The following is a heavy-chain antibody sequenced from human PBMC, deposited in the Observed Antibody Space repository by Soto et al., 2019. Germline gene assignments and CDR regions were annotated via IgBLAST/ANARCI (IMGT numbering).Heavy chain of an antibody. D-gene: IGHD6-13*01. CDR2: INAGNGNT. Sequence: QVQLVQSGAEVKKPGSSVKVSCKASGYTFTSYAMHWVRQAPGQRLEWMGWINAGNGNTKYSQKFQGRVTITRDTSAGTDYMELNSLRSADTAGYYCASGIAAARPAYGMDVCGQGPTVTVSS. CDR1: GYTFTSYA. CDR3: ASGIAAARPAYGMDV. V-gene: IGHV1-3*01. J-gene: IGHJ6*01.